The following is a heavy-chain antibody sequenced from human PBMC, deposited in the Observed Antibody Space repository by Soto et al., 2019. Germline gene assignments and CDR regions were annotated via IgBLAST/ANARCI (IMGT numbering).Heavy chain of an antibody. Sequence: DVQLLESGGGLVQPEGSLRLSCAASGFTFSSYAMCWVRQGPGKGLEWVAVVSIGGSTHYADSVRGRFTISRDNSKNTLSLQMNSLTADDTAVYFCAKRCGAGGHFDYWGQGALVTVSS. CDR1: GFTFSSYA. CDR2: VSIGGST. V-gene: IGHV3-23*01. CDR3: AKRCGAGGHFDY. J-gene: IGHJ4*02. D-gene: IGHD2-21*01.